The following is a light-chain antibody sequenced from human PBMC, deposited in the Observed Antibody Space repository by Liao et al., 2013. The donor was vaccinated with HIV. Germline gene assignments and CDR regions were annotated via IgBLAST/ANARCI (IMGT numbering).Light chain of an antibody. CDR2: HDT. Sequence: SYELTQPPSVSVAPGKTARITCGGSNIGSKTVHWYQQRPGQAPVLVISHDTDRPSGIPERFSGSNSGNTATLTISGTQAMDEADYYCQAWDSSSAHVVFGGGTKLTVL. V-gene: IGLV3-21*01. CDR3: QAWDSSSAHVV. CDR1: NIGSKT. J-gene: IGLJ2*01.